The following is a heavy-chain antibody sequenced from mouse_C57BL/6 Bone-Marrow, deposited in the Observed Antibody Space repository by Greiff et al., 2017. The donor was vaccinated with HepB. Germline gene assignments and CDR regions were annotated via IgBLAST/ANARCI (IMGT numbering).Heavy chain of an antibody. CDR3: ARRNGKGAMDY. Sequence: EVKVVESGGGLVKPGGSLKLSCAASGFTFSSYAMSWVRQTPEKRLEWVATISDGGSYTYYPANVKGRFTISRDNAKNNLYLQMSHLKSEDTAMYYCARRNGKGAMDYWGQGTSVTVSS. J-gene: IGHJ4*01. V-gene: IGHV5-4*03. D-gene: IGHD2-1*01. CDR1: GFTFSSYA. CDR2: ISDGGSYT.